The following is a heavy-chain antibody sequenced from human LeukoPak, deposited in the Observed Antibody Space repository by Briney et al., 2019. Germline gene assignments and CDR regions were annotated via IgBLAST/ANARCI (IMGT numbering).Heavy chain of an antibody. CDR3: ARLGTVAGIDY. J-gene: IGHJ4*02. CDR2: IYPGDSDP. V-gene: IGHV5-51*01. D-gene: IGHD6-19*01. CDR1: EYRFTNHR. Sequence: VESLKISCQGSEYRFTNHRFVWVRQMPGKGLEWMGIIYPGDSDPRYSSSFQGQVTISADKSLSTAYLQWSSLKASDTAMYYCARLGTVAGIDYWGQGTPVTVSS.